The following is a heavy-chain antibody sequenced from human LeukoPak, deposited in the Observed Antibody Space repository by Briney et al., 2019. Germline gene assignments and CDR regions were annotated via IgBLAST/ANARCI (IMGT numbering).Heavy chain of an antibody. Sequence: GSLRLSCAASGFTFDSYSMSWVRQAPGKGLEWVSYITSSSSTIYYPDSVKGRFTISRDNAKNSLYLQMNSLRAEDTAVYYCARPLRESGYFYFDYWGQGTLVTVSS. CDR3: ARPLRESGYFYFDY. CDR2: ITSSSSTI. CDR1: GFTFDSYS. J-gene: IGHJ4*02. D-gene: IGHD3-3*01. V-gene: IGHV3-48*04.